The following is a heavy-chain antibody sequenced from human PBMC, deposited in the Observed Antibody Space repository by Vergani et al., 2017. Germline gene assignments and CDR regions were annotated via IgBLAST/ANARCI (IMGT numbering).Heavy chain of an antibody. CDR2: IIPILGIA. Sequence: QVQLVQSGAEVKKPGSSVKVSCKASGGTFTSYTISWVRQAPGQGVERMGRIIPILGIANYAQKFQGRVTLTADKSTSTAYMELSSLRSEDTAVYYCATDPMAPMGANRYPWGQGTLVTVSS. CDR1: GGTFTSYT. V-gene: IGHV1-69*02. D-gene: IGHD3-10*01. J-gene: IGHJ5*02. CDR3: ATDPMAPMGANRYP.